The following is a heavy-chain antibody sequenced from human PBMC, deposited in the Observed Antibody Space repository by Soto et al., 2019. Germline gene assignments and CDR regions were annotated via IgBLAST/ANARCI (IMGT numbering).Heavy chain of an antibody. J-gene: IGHJ6*02. CDR2: ISYDGSNK. Sequence: PGGSLRLSCAASGFTFSSYAMHWVRQAPGKGLEWVAVISYDGSNKYYADSVKGRFTISRDNSKNTLYLQMNSLRAEDTAVYYCARGGRLGQKLPSTSHPRNYYGMDVWGQGTTVTVSS. V-gene: IGHV3-30-3*01. D-gene: IGHD3-16*01. CDR3: ARGGRLGQKLPSTSHPRNYYGMDV. CDR1: GFTFSSYA.